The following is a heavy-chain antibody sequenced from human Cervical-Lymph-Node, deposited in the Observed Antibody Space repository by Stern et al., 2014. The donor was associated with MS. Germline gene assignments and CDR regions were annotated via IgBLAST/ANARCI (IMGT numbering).Heavy chain of an antibody. CDR2: IIPILSIT. J-gene: IGHJ5*02. D-gene: IGHD4-17*01. CDR1: GGPFSSSG. CDR3: AALGVTTGDFDP. Sequence: VQLEESGSEVKKPGSSVRVSCKASGGPFSSSGISWVRQAPGQGLEWMGRIIPILSITNYAQNFQGRVTVTADKSTSTAYMELNSLRSEDTAVYYCAALGVTTGDFDPWGQGTLVTVSS. V-gene: IGHV1-69*09.